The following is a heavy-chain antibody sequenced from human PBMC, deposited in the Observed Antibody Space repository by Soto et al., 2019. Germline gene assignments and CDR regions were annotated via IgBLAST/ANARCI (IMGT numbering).Heavy chain of an antibody. D-gene: IGHD5-12*01. V-gene: IGHV4-59*01. CDR1: GGSISSYY. CDR3: ARLVDIVPIHPRRAFDI. J-gene: IGHJ3*02. CDR2: IYYSGST. Sequence: ASETLSLTCTVSGGSISSYYWSWIRQPPGKGLEWIGYIYYSGSTNYNPSLKSRVTISVDTSKNQFSLKLSSVTAADTAVYYCARLVDIVPIHPRRAFDIRGQGTMVTVSS.